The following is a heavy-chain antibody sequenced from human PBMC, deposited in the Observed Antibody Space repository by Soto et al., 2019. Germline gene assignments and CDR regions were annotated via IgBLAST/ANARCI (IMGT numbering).Heavy chain of an antibody. D-gene: IGHD3-22*01. CDR2: ISNDGSST. V-gene: IGHV3-74*01. CDR3: VRDQDSRGYSVFNL. Sequence: PGGSLRLSCAASGFTLNSFFMQWVRHAPGKGLMWVSRISNDGSSTTYADSVKGRFTISRDNARNTLYLQMNSLRADDTAVYFCVRDQDSRGYSVFNLWGQGAQVTVSS. CDR1: GFTLNSFF. J-gene: IGHJ5*02.